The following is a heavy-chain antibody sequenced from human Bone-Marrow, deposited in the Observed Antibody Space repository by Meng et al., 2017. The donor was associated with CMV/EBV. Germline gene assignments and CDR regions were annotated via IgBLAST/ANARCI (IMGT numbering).Heavy chain of an antibody. Sequence: GESLKISRAASGFTFSSYSMNWVRQAPGKGLEWVSSISSSSSYIYYADSVKGRFTISRDNAKNSLYLQMNSLRAEDTAVYYCARDKLIDNWNYVFYYYYGMDVWGQGTTVTVSS. J-gene: IGHJ6*02. CDR3: ARDKLIDNWNYVFYYYYGMDV. V-gene: IGHV3-21*01. D-gene: IGHD1-7*01. CDR2: ISSSSSYI. CDR1: GFTFSSYS.